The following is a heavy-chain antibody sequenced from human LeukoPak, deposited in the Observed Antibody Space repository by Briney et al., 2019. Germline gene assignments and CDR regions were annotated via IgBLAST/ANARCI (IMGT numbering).Heavy chain of an antibody. CDR3: TRGGYSGYDYLYYFDY. CDR2: IKSKTDGGTT. CDR1: GFTFSNAW. Sequence: GGSLRLSCAASGFTFSNAWMSWVRQAPGKGLEWVGRIKSKTDGGTTDYAAPVKGRFTISRDDSKNTLYLQMNGLKTEDTAVYYCTRGGYSGYDYLYYFDYWGQGTLVTVSS. D-gene: IGHD5-12*01. J-gene: IGHJ4*02. V-gene: IGHV3-15*01.